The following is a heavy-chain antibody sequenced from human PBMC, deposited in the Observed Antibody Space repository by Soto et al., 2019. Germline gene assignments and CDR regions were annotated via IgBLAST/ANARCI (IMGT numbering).Heavy chain of an antibody. J-gene: IGHJ4*02. CDR2: IYHSGST. Sequence: PSETLSLTCAVSGGSISSSNWWSWVHQTPGKGLQWLGEIYHSGSTNYNPSPKRHVTISVDKPKNQLAVKLSSVTAADTAVYYCGRGFGFWSGYYSYWGQGTLVTVAS. V-gene: IGHV4-4*02. CDR3: GRGFGFWSGYYSY. CDR1: GGSISSSNW. D-gene: IGHD3-3*01.